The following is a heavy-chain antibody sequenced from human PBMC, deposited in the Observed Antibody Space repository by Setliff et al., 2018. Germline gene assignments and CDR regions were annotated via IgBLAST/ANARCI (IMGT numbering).Heavy chain of an antibody. CDR2: TSYSGTT. J-gene: IGHJ6*03. CDR3: ARQPYSTTYYYYYYYMDV. D-gene: IGHD6-13*01. CDR1: GGSISISGYF. V-gene: IGHV4-39*01. Sequence: SETLSLTCTVSGGSISISGYFWGWIRQPPGKGLEWIGSTSYSGTTYSNSSLKSRLSISVDTSKNQFSLNLNSVTAADTAVYYCARQPYSTTYYYYYYYMDVWGKGTTVTVSS.